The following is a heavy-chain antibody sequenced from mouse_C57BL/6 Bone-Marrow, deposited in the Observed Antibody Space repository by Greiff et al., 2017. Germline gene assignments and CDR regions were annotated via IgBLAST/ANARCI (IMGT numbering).Heavy chain of an antibody. CDR1: GYTFTSYW. Sequence: VQLQQPGAELVRPGSSVKLSCKASGYTFTSYWMDWVKQRPGQGLEWIGNIYPSDSETHYNQKFKDKATLTVDKSSSTAYMQLSSLTSEDSAVYYWATTGTAWFAYWGQGTLVTVSA. CDR2: IYPSDSET. D-gene: IGHD4-1*01. V-gene: IGHV1-61*01. CDR3: ATTGTAWFAY. J-gene: IGHJ3*01.